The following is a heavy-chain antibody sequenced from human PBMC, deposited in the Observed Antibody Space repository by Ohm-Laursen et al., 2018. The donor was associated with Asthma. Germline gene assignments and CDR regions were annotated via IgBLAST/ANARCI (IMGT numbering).Heavy chain of an antibody. V-gene: IGHV3-23*01. D-gene: IGHD3-16*02. CDR3: AKVVVMDV. Sequence: SLRLSCAASGFNFGSYAMTWVRQAPGKGLEWVSGISSSGGSTHYADNVKGQFTISRDNSKNTLYLQMNSLRAEDTAVYYCAKVVVMDVWGQGTTVTVSS. J-gene: IGHJ6*02. CDR1: GFNFGSYA. CDR2: ISSSGGST.